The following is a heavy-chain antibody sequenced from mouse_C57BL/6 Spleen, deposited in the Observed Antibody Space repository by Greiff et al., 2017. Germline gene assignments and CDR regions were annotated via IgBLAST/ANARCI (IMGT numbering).Heavy chain of an antibody. V-gene: IGHV1-53*01. J-gene: IGHJ2*01. Sequence: QVQLQQPGTELVKPGASVKLSCKASGYTFPSYWMHWVKQRPGQGLEWIGNINPSNGGTNYNEKFKSKATLTVDKSSSTAYMQLSSLTSEDSAVYYCAREGGYYYGSSYPDWGQGTTLTVSS. D-gene: IGHD1-1*01. CDR3: AREGGYYYGSSYPD. CDR1: GYTFPSYW. CDR2: INPSNGGT.